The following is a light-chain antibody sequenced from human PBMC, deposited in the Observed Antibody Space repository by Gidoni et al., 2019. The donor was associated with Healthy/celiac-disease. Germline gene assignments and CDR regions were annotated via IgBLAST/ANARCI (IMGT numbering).Light chain of an antibody. CDR2: STY. CDR3: AAWDDSLNAVL. CDR1: SSTIGRHI. Sequence: QSVLTQPPSASGTPGQRVTISGSGSSSTIGRHIVNWDQHLPGTAPKLLIDSTYQRPSGVPDRFSGSQSGTSASLAISGLQSVDEADYYCAAWDDSLNAVLFGGGTKLTVL. V-gene: IGLV1-44*01. J-gene: IGLJ2*01.